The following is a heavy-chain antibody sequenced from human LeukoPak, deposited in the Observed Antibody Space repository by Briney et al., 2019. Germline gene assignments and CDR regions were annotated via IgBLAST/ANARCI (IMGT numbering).Heavy chain of an antibody. Sequence: ASVKVSCKASGGTFSSYAISWVRQAPGQGLEWMGGIIPIFGTANYAQKFQGRVTITADESTSAAYMELSSLRSEDTAVYYCASAYDSSGYYPYYFDYWGQGTLVTVSS. CDR2: IIPIFGTA. J-gene: IGHJ4*02. V-gene: IGHV1-69*13. CDR3: ASAYDSSGYYPYYFDY. D-gene: IGHD3-22*01. CDR1: GGTFSSYA.